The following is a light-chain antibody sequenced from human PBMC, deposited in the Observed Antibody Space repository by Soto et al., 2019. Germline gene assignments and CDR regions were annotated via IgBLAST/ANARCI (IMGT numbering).Light chain of an antibody. CDR1: ESISNH. Sequence: DIQMTQSPSTLSASAGDSVTITCRASESISNHLNWYQQKPGKAPKLLIFAASSLQSGVPSRFSGSGSGTDFTLTISSLQPEDFATYYCQQSYSTPITFGQGTRLEIK. CDR3: QQSYSTPIT. CDR2: AAS. V-gene: IGKV1-39*01. J-gene: IGKJ5*01.